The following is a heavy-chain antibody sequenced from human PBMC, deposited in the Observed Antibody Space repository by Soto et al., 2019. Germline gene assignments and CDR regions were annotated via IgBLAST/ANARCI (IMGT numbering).Heavy chain of an antibody. D-gene: IGHD2-15*01. Sequence: SETLSLTCAVSGVSIHNSHSFWGWIRQPPGEGLEFIGSVYHSGGSYYNPSLKGRATISVDTSNNQISLRVNSVTAADTAVYYCGRVVEGATRHTDSDSWGQGMLVTVSS. CDR1: GVSIHNSHSF. CDR3: GRVVEGATRHTDSDS. J-gene: IGHJ5*02. CDR2: VYHSGGS. V-gene: IGHV4-39*02.